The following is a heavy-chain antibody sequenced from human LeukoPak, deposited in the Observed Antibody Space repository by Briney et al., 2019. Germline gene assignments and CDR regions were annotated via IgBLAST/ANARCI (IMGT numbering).Heavy chain of an antibody. CDR3: AKDRDREVRGEIYYGMDV. CDR2: ISYDGSNK. V-gene: IGHV3-30*18. D-gene: IGHD3-10*01. J-gene: IGHJ6*04. CDR1: GFTFSSYG. Sequence: GGSLRLSCAASGFTFSSYGMHWVRLAPGKGLEWVAVISYDGSNKYYADSVKGRFTISRDNSKNTLYLQMNSLRAEDTAVYYCAKDRDREVRGEIYYGMDVWGKGTTVTVSS.